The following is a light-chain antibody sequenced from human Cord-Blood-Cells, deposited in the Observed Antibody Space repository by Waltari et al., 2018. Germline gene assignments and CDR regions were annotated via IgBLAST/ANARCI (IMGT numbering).Light chain of an antibody. J-gene: IGKJ4*01. CDR2: GAS. Sequence: EIVMTQSPATLSVSPGERATLSCRASQSVSSNLAWYQQKPGQAPRLRIYGASTRATGIPARFSGSGSGTEFTLTISGLQSEDFAVYYCQQYNNWLTFGGGTKVEIK. CDR1: QSVSSN. CDR3: QQYNNWLT. V-gene: IGKV3-15*01.